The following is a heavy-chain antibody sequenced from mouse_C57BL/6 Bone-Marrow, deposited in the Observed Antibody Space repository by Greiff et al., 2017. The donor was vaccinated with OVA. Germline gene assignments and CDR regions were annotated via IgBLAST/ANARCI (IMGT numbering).Heavy chain of an antibody. V-gene: IGHV5-12*01. J-gene: IGHJ1*03. CDR1: GFTFSDYY. CDR3: ARHGGYGNGWYFDV. D-gene: IGHD2-1*01. Sequence: EVKLVESGGGLVQPGGSLKLSCAASGFTFSDYYMYWVRQTPEKRLEWVAYISNGGGSTYYPDTVKGRFTISRDNAKNTLYLQMSRLKSEDTAMYYCARHGGYGNGWYFDVWGTGTTVTVSS. CDR2: ISNGGGST.